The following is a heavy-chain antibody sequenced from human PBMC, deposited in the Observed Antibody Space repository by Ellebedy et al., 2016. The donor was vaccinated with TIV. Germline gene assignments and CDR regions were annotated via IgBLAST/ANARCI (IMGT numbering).Heavy chain of an antibody. V-gene: IGHV4-59*08. J-gene: IGHJ4*02. Sequence: SETLSLTXTVSGGSISSYYWSWIRQPPGKGLEWIGYIYYSGSTNYNPSLKSRVTISVDTSKNQFSLKLSSVTAADTAVYYCARTYRGVVDYWGQGTLVTVSS. CDR1: GGSISSYY. CDR2: IYYSGST. D-gene: IGHD3-10*01. CDR3: ARTYRGVVDY.